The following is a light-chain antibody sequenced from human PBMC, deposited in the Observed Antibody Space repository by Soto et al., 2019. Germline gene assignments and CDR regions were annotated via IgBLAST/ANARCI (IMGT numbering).Light chain of an antibody. Sequence: QSALTQPASVSGSPGQSITISCTGTSSDVGGYKYVSWYQHHPGKGPKLMLYDVSNRPSGVSNRFSGSKSGNTASLTISGLQAEDEADYYCSSYTSSTTYVFGTGTKPPS. V-gene: IGLV2-14*01. J-gene: IGLJ1*01. CDR2: DVS. CDR1: SSDVGGYKY. CDR3: SSYTSSTTYV.